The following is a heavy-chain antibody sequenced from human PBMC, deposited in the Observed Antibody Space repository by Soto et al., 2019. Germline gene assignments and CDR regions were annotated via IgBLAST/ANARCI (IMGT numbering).Heavy chain of an antibody. J-gene: IGHJ4*02. V-gene: IGHV1-69*13. CDR3: ARAPVEMDYFDY. CDR1: GYTFTSYG. CDR2: IIPIFGTA. Sequence: ASVKVSCKASGYTFTSYGISWVRQAPGQGLEWMGGIIPIFGTANYAQKFQGRVTITADESTSAAYMELSSLRSEDTAVYYRARAPVEMDYFDYWGQGTLVTVSS.